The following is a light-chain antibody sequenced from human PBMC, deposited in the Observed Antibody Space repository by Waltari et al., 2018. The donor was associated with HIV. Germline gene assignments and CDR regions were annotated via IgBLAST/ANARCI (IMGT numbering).Light chain of an antibody. Sequence: DIRMTQSPSYLSASVEDRITITCRASQDIGSSLAWYQQMPGTVPKLVIFSASPLQSGVSSRFSGSGSGTYFTLTISSLQPEDAATYFCQKYNSAPHTFGQGTRVEI. J-gene: IGKJ1*01. V-gene: IGKV1-27*01. CDR1: QDIGSS. CDR2: SAS. CDR3: QKYNSAPHT.